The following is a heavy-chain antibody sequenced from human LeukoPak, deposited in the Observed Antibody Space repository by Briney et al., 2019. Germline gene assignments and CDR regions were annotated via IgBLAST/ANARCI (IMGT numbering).Heavy chain of an antibody. J-gene: IGHJ4*02. D-gene: IGHD5-24*01. V-gene: IGHV3-7*03. Sequence: PGGSLRLSCAASGFTFSSYWMSWVRQAPGKGLEWVANIKQDGSEKYYVDSVKGRFTISRDNAKNSLYLQMNGLRVEDTAMYYCTTTGGRDGDFWGQGTLVTVSS. CDR2: IKQDGSEK. CDR1: GFTFSSYW. CDR3: TTTGGRDGDF.